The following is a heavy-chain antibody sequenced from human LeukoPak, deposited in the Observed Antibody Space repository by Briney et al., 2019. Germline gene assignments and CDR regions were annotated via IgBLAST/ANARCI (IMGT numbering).Heavy chain of an antibody. Sequence: PSETLSLTCAVYGGSFSGYYWSWIRQPPGKGLEWIGEINHSGSTNYNPSFKSRVTISVDTSKNQFSLKLSSVTAADTAVYYCATTNDSSGYCDYWGQGTLVTVSS. J-gene: IGHJ4*02. CDR1: GGSFSGYY. V-gene: IGHV4-34*01. D-gene: IGHD3-22*01. CDR3: ATTNDSSGYCDY. CDR2: INHSGST.